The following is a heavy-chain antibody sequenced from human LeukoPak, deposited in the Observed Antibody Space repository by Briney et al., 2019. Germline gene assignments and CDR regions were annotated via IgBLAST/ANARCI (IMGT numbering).Heavy chain of an antibody. D-gene: IGHD6-13*01. J-gene: IGHJ4*02. Sequence: PGGSLRLSCAASGFTFSSYGMHWVRQAPGKGLEWVAVISYDGSNKYYADSVKGRFTISRDNSKNTLYLQMNSLRAEDTAVYYCAKDRIAQGLLDYWGQGTLVTVSS. CDR1: GFTFSSYG. CDR3: AKDRIAQGLLDY. CDR2: ISYDGSNK. V-gene: IGHV3-30*18.